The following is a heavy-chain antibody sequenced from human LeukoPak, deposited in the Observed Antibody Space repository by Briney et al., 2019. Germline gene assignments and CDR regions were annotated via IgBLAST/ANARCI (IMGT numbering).Heavy chain of an antibody. Sequence: GSLRLSCAASGFTFSSYAMSWVRQAPGKGLEWVSAISGSGGSTYYADSVKGRFTISRDNSKNTLYLQMNSLRAEDTAVYYCAKGERAVDAFDIWGQGTMVTVSS. V-gene: IGHV3-23*01. D-gene: IGHD1-1*01. CDR2: ISGSGGST. CDR3: AKGERAVDAFDI. J-gene: IGHJ3*02. CDR1: GFTFSSYA.